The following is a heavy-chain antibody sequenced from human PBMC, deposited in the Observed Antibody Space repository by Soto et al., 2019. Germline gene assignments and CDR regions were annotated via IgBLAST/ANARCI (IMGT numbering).Heavy chain of an antibody. CDR3: VRDLYPVGSYPGMDV. CDR2: ISDDGGNK. J-gene: IGHJ4*02. Sequence: QVQLVESGGGVVQPGKSLRLSCAAAGFSFSKSDMHWFRQAPGKGLQWVALISDDGGNKQYEDSVKGGFTISRDNAKNTLSLQLDSLRAEDTAVYFCVRDLYPVGSYPGMDVWGQGTLVIVSS. V-gene: IGHV3-30*03. CDR1: GFSFSKSD. D-gene: IGHD1-26*01.